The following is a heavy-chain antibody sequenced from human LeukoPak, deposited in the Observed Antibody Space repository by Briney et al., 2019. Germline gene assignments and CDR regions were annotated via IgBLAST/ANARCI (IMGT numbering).Heavy chain of an antibody. CDR3: ARHDTTMKGAFDI. CDR2: IYYSGST. J-gene: IGHJ3*02. V-gene: IGHV4-39*01. CDR1: GGSISSSSYY. Sequence: PSETLSLTCTVSGGSISSSSYYWGWIRQPPGKGLVWIGSIYYSGSTYYNPSLKSRVTISVDTSKNQFSLKLSSVTDADTAVYYCARHDTTMKGAFDIWGQGTMVTVSS. D-gene: IGHD3-22*01.